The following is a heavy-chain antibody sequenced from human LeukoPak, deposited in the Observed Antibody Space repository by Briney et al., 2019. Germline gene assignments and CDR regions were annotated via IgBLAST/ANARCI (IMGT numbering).Heavy chain of an antibody. CDR2: IYYSGST. CDR3: ARDRRTLAAAGLGAIGY. Sequence: PSETLSLTCTVSGGSISSSSYYWGWIRQPPGKGLEWIGSIYYSGSTYYNPSLKSRVTISVDTSKNQFSQKLSSVTAADTAVYYCARDRRTLAAAGLGAIGYWGQGTLVTVSS. CDR1: GGSISSSSYY. V-gene: IGHV4-39*02. J-gene: IGHJ4*02. D-gene: IGHD6-13*01.